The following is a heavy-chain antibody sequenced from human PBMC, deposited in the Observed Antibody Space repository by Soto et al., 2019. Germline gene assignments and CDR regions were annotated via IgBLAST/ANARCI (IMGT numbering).Heavy chain of an antibody. CDR3: AAIAAMATYYYYGMDF. D-gene: IGHD5-18*01. CDR1: GGTFSSYA. J-gene: IGHJ6*02. V-gene: IGHV1-69*06. Sequence: QVQLVQSGAEVKKPGSSVKVSCKASGGTFSSYAISWVRQAPGQGLEWMGGIIPIFGTANYAQKFQGRVTITADKSTSTAYMELISLISEDTAVYYGAAIAAMATYYYYGMDFWVQWTTVTLSS. CDR2: IIPIFGTA.